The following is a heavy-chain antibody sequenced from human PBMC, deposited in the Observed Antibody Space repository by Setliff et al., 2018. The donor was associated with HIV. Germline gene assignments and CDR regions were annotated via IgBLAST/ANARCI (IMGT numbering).Heavy chain of an antibody. CDR3: TTDAKTGVATGY. D-gene: IGHD2-21*01. Sequence: PGGSLRLSCAASGFTFDDYGMSWVRQAPGKGLEWVSGIKRKTDGGTTEYAAPVQGRFTISKDDSENTLYLQMNSLKTEDTAVYYCTTDAKTGVATGYWGQGTLVTVSS. CDR2: IKRKTDGGTT. CDR1: GFTFDDYG. V-gene: IGHV3-15*01. J-gene: IGHJ4*02.